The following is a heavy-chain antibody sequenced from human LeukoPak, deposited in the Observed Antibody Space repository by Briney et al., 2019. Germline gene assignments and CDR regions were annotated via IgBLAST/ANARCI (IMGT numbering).Heavy chain of an antibody. CDR3: ARGFGIAAAEPDP. Sequence: GGSLRLSCAASGFSFSSYWMSWVRQAPGKGLEWVSYISSSSSTIYYADSVKGRFTISRDNAKNSLYLQMNSLRAEDTAVYYCARGFGIAAAEPDPWGQGTLVTVSS. V-gene: IGHV3-48*01. CDR1: GFSFSSYW. J-gene: IGHJ5*02. D-gene: IGHD6-13*01. CDR2: ISSSSSTI.